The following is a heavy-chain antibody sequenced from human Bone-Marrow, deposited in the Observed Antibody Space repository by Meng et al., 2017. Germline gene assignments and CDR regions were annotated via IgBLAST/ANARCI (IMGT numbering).Heavy chain of an antibody. J-gene: IGHJ4*02. Sequence: QVRLVPAGGEVKKPGASVKVSCKASGYTFTGYYMHWVRQAPGQGLEWMGRINPNSGGTNYAQKFQGRVTMTRDTSISTAYMELSRLRSDDTAVYYCARRSFGGYCSGGSCYGEFDYWGQGTLVTVSS. CDR3: ARRSFGGYCSGGSCYGEFDY. CDR1: GYTFTGYY. V-gene: IGHV1-2*06. D-gene: IGHD2-15*01. CDR2: INPNSGGT.